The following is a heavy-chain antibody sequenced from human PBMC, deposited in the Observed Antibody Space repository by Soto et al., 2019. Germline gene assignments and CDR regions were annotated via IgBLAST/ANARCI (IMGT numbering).Heavy chain of an antibody. Sequence: QVQLVQSGAEVKKPGASVKVSCKTSGYIFHNYGISWVRQAPGQGLEWMGWISDYNGNTKYAQKIQGGATMATDTSTRSAFMELRGLRSDDTAVYYCTREGYYSGSDSYSPTRYYGMDVWGQGTTVTVSS. CDR3: TREGYYSGSDSYSPTRYYGMDV. J-gene: IGHJ6*02. CDR2: ISDYNGNT. CDR1: GYIFHNYG. V-gene: IGHV1-18*01. D-gene: IGHD3-10*01.